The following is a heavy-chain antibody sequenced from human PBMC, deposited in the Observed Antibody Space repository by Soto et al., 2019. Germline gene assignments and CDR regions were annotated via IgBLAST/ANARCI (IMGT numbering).Heavy chain of an antibody. Sequence: VQLVESGGGVVQPGRSLRLSCAASGFTFSDYSMHWVRQAPGKGLEWVAVVSHDGRNTHYADSVKGRFTISRDSSKNTVTMEMTSLRAEDTAVYYCAKGGRQWLVTSDFNYWGQGALVTVSS. CDR3: AKGGRQWLVTSDFNY. J-gene: IGHJ4*02. CDR1: GFTFSDYS. CDR2: VSHDGRNT. V-gene: IGHV3-30*18. D-gene: IGHD6-19*01.